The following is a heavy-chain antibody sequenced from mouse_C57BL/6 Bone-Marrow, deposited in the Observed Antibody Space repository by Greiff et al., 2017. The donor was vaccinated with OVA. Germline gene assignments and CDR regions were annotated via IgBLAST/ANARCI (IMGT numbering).Heavy chain of an antibody. CDR1: GYTFTSYG. V-gene: IGHV1-81*01. D-gene: IGHD1-1*01. J-gene: IGHJ2*01. CDR2: IYPRSGNT. CDR3: ARSRYYGSSYPFDY. Sequence: QVQLQQSGAELARPGASVKLSCKASGYTFTSYGISWVKQRTGQGLEWIGEIYPRSGNTYYNEKFKGKATLTADKSSSTAYMELRSLTSEDSAVYFCARSRYYGSSYPFDYWGQGTTLTVSS.